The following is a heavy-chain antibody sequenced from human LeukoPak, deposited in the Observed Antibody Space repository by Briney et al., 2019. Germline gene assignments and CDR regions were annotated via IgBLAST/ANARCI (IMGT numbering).Heavy chain of an antibody. D-gene: IGHD3-10*01. CDR2: ISYDGSNK. Sequence: GGSLGLSCAASGFTFSSYAMHWVRQAPGKGLEWVAVISYDGSNKYYADSVKGRFTISRDNSKNTLYLQMNSLRAEDTAVYYCARALYGSGSYYNYYYYGMDVWGKGTTVTVSS. CDR1: GFTFSSYA. CDR3: ARALYGSGSYYNYYYYGMDV. J-gene: IGHJ6*04. V-gene: IGHV3-30*04.